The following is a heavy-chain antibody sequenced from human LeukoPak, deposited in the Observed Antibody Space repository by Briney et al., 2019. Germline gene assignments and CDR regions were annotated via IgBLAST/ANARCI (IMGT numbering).Heavy chain of an antibody. J-gene: IGHJ3*02. V-gene: IGHV3-11*04. CDR3: ATFVLSGDDAFDI. CDR1: GFTFSDYY. D-gene: IGHD6-6*01. Sequence: PGGSLRLSCAASGFTFSDYYMSWIRQAPGKRLEWVSYISSSGSTIYYADSVKGRFTISRDNAKNSLYLQMNSLRAEDTAVYYCATFVLSGDDAFDIWGQGTMVTVSS. CDR2: ISSSGSTI.